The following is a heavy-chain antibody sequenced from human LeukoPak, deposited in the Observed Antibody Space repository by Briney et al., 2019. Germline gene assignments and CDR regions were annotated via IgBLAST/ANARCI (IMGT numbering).Heavy chain of an antibody. J-gene: IGHJ5*02. Sequence: PGGSLRLSCAASGFTFSSYAMHWVRQAPGKGLEWVAVISYDGSNKYYADSVKGRFTISRDNAKNSLYLQMNSLRAEDTAVYYCARRGIAAAGTRLCWFDPWGQGTLVTVSS. D-gene: IGHD6-13*01. CDR1: GFTFSSYA. CDR2: ISYDGSNK. V-gene: IGHV3-30-3*01. CDR3: ARRGIAAAGTRLCWFDP.